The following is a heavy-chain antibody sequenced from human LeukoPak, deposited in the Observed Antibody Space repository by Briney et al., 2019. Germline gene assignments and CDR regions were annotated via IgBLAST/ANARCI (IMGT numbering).Heavy chain of an antibody. D-gene: IGHD3-9*01. Sequence: PSETLSLTCAVYGGSFSGYYWSWIRQPPGKGLEWIGEINHSGSTNYNPSLKSRVTISVDTSKNQFSLKLSSVTAADTAVYYCARDGSFRFEIDAFDIWGQGAMVTVSS. V-gene: IGHV4-34*01. CDR3: ARDGSFRFEIDAFDI. CDR2: INHSGST. J-gene: IGHJ3*02. CDR1: GGSFSGYY.